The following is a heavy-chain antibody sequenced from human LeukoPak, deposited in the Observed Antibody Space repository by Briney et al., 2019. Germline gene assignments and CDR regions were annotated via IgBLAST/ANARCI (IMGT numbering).Heavy chain of an antibody. V-gene: IGHV4-4*07. CDR3: AREDVDIVATSLGGSYSY. CDR1: GGSISSYY. D-gene: IGHD5-12*01. CDR2: IYTSGST. Sequence: RPSETLSLTCTVSGGSISSYYWSWIRQPAGKGLEWIGRIYTSGSTNYNPSLKSRVTISVDTSKNQFSLKLSSVTAADTAVYYCAREDVDIVATSLGGSYSYWGQGTLVTVSS. J-gene: IGHJ4*02.